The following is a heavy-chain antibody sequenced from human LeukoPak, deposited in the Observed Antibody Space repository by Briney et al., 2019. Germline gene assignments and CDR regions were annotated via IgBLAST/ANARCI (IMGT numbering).Heavy chain of an antibody. D-gene: IGHD1-1*01. CDR2: IGTAGDT. CDR1: GFTFSSYD. Sequence: PGGSLRLSCAASGFTFSSYDMHWVRQATGKGLEWVSAIGTAGDTYYPGSVKGRLTISRENAKNSLYLQMNSLRAGDTAVYYCARADDEEYYFDYWGQGTLVTVSS. J-gene: IGHJ4*02. CDR3: ARADDEEYYFDY. V-gene: IGHV3-13*01.